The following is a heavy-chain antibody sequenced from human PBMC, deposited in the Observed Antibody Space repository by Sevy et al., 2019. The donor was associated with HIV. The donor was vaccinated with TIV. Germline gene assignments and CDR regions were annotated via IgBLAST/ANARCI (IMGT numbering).Heavy chain of an antibody. D-gene: IGHD2-2*01. V-gene: IGHV3-7*03. Sequence: GGSLRLSCAASGFTFSNYWMSWVRQPPGKGLEWVANIKGDGSEKYYVASVKGRFTISRDNAKTSLYLQMNSLRAEDTAVYYCARDCSSATCLWGLDVWGQGTTVTVSS. J-gene: IGHJ6*02. CDR3: ARDCSSATCLWGLDV. CDR1: GFTFSNYW. CDR2: IKGDGSEK.